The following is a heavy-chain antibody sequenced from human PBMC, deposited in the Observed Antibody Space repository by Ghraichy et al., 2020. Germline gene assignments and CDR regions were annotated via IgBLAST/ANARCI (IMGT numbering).Heavy chain of an antibody. J-gene: IGHJ5*02. Sequence: SQTLSLTCTVSGGSISSSSYYWGWIRQPPGKGLEWIGSIYYSGSTYYNPSLKSRVTISVDTSKNQFSLKLSSVTAADTAVYYCARGGQLVRYWFDPWGQGTLVTVSS. CDR1: GGSISSSSYY. CDR3: ARGGQLVRYWFDP. V-gene: IGHV4-39*01. D-gene: IGHD6-13*01. CDR2: IYYSGST.